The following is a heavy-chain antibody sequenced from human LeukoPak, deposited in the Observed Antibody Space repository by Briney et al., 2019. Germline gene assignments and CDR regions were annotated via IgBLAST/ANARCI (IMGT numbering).Heavy chain of an antibody. CDR1: GFTFSSYG. Sequence: GGSLRLSCAASGFTFSSYGTHWVRQAPGKGLEWVAVISYDGSNKYYADSVKGRFTISRDNSKNTLYLQVNSLRAEDTAVYYCAKALRGSYYHLIWGQGTMVTVSS. J-gene: IGHJ3*02. CDR3: AKALRGSYYHLI. D-gene: IGHD1-26*01. V-gene: IGHV3-30*18. CDR2: ISYDGSNK.